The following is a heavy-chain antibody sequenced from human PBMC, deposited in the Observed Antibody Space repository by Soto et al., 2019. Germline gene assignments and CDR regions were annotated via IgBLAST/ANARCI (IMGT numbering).Heavy chain of an antibody. Sequence: QLQLQESGSGLVKPSQTLSLTCAVSGGSISSGGYSWSWIRQPPGKGLEWIGYIYPSGRTYYNPSLRRRVTISVDRSKNQYSLKLRSVTAADTAEYYSAGRAPVLLQHWGQGTLVTVSS. CDR1: GGSISSGGYS. J-gene: IGHJ1*01. D-gene: IGHD2-21*01. CDR3: AGRAPVLLQH. CDR2: IYPSGRT. V-gene: IGHV4-30-2*01.